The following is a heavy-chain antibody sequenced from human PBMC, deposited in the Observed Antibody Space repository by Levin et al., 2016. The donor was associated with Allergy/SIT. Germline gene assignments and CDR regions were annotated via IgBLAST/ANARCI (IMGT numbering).Heavy chain of an antibody. D-gene: IGHD6-6*01. V-gene: IGHV3-21*01. Sequence: WIRQPPGKGLEWVSSISSSSSYIYYADSVKGRFTISRDNAKNSLYLQMNSLRAEDTAVYYCARDGYSSSSGAPTTLDYYYGMDVWGQGTTVTVSS. CDR3: ARDGYSSSSGAPTTLDYYYGMDV. CDR2: ISSSSSYI. J-gene: IGHJ6*02.